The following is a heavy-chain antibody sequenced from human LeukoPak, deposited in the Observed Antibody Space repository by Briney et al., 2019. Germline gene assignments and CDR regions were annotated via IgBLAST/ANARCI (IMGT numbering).Heavy chain of an antibody. J-gene: IGHJ4*02. CDR2: ISGSGGST. Sequence: GGSLRLSCAASGFTFSSYAMSWVRQAPGKGLEWVSAISGSGGSTYYADSVKGRFTISRDNSKNTLYLQMNSLRAEDTAVYYCAEVLTGTVIYYFDYWGQGTLVTVSS. V-gene: IGHV3-23*01. CDR3: AEVLTGTVIYYFDY. CDR1: GFTFSSYA. D-gene: IGHD4-17*01.